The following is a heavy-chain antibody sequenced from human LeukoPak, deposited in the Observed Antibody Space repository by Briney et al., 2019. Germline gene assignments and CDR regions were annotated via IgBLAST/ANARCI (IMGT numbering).Heavy chain of an antibody. J-gene: IGHJ5*01. CDR3: AKDRPNYHESNGHYYRRNGDS. Sequence: GGSLRLSCAASGFTFHNYAMSWVRQAPGKGLEWVSAISSSGDITFYADSERGRFTISRDNSRYTLYLQMNSLRAEDAAMYYCAKDRPNYHESNGHYYRRNGDSWGQGTLVTVSS. CDR1: GFTFHNYA. CDR2: ISSSGDIT. D-gene: IGHD3-22*01. V-gene: IGHV3-23*01.